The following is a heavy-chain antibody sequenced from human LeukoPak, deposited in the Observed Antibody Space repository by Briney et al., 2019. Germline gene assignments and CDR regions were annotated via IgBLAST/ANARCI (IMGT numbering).Heavy chain of an antibody. CDR2: IYTSGST. CDR1: GGSISSYY. D-gene: IGHD6-13*01. Sequence: SETLSLTCTVSGGSISSYYWSWIRQPAGKGLEWIGRIYTSGSTNYNPSLKSRVTMSVDTSKNQFSLKLSSVTAADTAVYYCARLLAAAGTNYYYYYYMDVWGKGTTVTVSS. CDR3: ARLLAAAGTNYYYYYYMDV. J-gene: IGHJ6*03. V-gene: IGHV4-4*07.